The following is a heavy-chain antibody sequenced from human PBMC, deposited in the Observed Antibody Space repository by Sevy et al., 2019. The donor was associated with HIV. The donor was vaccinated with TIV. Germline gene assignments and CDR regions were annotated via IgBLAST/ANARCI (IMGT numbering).Heavy chain of an antibody. D-gene: IGHD3-16*02. V-gene: IGHV4-38-2*02. CDR1: AFSISSGHF. CDR3: ARDFLRLGELSHFDS. CDR2: IYQTGST. J-gene: IGHJ4*02. Sequence: SETLSLTCTVSAFSISSGHFWGWIRQPPGKGLEWIGSIYQTGSTYYNPSPKRRVTISVDTSKNQFSLRLTSVTAADTAVYYCARDFLRLGELSHFDSWGQGTLVTVSS.